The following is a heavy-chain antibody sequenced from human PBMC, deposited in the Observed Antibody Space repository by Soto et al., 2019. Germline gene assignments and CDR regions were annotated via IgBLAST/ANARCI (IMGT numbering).Heavy chain of an antibody. V-gene: IGHV1-18*01. D-gene: IGHD2-15*01. CDR3: ASYRLGYCSGGSCYSPSFAFDI. J-gene: IGHJ3*02. Sequence: ASVKVSCKASGYTFTSYGISWVRQAPGQGLEWMGWISAYNGNTNYAQKLQGRVTMTTDTSTSTAYMELRSLRSDDTAVYYCASYRLGYCSGGSCYSPSFAFDIWGQGTMVTVSS. CDR2: ISAYNGNT. CDR1: GYTFTSYG.